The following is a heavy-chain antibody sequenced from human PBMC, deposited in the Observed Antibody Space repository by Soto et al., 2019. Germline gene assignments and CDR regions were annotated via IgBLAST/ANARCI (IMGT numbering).Heavy chain of an antibody. Sequence: HPGGSLRLSXAASGFTFSSYGMHWVRQAPGKGLEWVAVVSPDGSNKYYADSVKGRFTISRDNSKNTLYLQMNSLRAEDTAVYYCLNGGEAAATDYYYYYGMDVWGQGTTVTVSS. V-gene: IGHV3-30*03. D-gene: IGHD3-16*01. J-gene: IGHJ6*02. CDR2: VSPDGSNK. CDR1: GFTFSSYG. CDR3: LNGGEAAATDYYYYYGMDV.